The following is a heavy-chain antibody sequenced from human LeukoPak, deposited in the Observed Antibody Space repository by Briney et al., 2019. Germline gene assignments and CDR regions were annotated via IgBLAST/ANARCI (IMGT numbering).Heavy chain of an antibody. D-gene: IGHD6-19*01. CDR2: ISWNSGSI. CDR3: AKDKAAVAGTFDY. V-gene: IGHV3-9*01. J-gene: IGHJ4*02. Sequence: GRSLRLSCAASGFTFDDYAMHWVRQAPGKGLEWGSGISWNSGSIGYADSVKGRFTISRDNAKNSLYLQMNSLRAEDTALYYCAKDKAAVAGTFDYWGQGTLVTVS. CDR1: GFTFDDYA.